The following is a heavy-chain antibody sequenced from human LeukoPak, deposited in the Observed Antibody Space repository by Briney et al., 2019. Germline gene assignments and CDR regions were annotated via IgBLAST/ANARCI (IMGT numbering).Heavy chain of an antibody. J-gene: IGHJ5*02. CDR1: GGSFSDYY. V-gene: IGHV4-34*01. CDR3: ARGEAVFDP. D-gene: IGHD6-19*01. Sequence: SSEPLSLTCAVHGGSFSDYYWNWIRQPPGKGLEWIGEINHSGSTNYNPSLKSRVTISIDTSKNQFSLKLTSVTAADAAVYYCARGEAVFDPWGQGTLVTVSS. CDR2: INHSGST.